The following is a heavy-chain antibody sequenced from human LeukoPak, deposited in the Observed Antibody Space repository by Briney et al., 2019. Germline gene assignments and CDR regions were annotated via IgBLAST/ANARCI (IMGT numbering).Heavy chain of an antibody. CDR3: AKGGSITMMVVKPDAFDI. CDR2: IIGSGGST. Sequence: GGSVRLSCAASGFTFSTYAMNWVRQAPGKGLEWVSGIIGSGGSTYYADSVKGRFTISRDNSKNTVYLQMNSLRADDTAVYYCAKGGSITMMVVKPDAFDIWGQGRMVTVSS. D-gene: IGHD3-22*01. V-gene: IGHV3-23*01. CDR1: GFTFSTYA. J-gene: IGHJ3*02.